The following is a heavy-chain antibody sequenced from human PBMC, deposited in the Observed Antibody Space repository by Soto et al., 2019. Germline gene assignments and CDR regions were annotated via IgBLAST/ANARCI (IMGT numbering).Heavy chain of an antibody. V-gene: IGHV1-2*02. Sequence: ASVKVSCKASGYTFTGYYMHWVRQAPGQGLEWMGWINPNSGGTNYAQMLQGRVTMTTDTSTSTAYMELRSLRSDDTAVYYCARGVGASYYFDYWGQGTLVTVSS. D-gene: IGHD1-26*01. CDR3: ARGVGASYYFDY. J-gene: IGHJ4*02. CDR2: INPNSGGT. CDR1: GYTFTGYY.